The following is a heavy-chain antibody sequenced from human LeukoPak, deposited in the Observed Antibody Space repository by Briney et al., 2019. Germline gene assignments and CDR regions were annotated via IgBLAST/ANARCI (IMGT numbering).Heavy chain of an antibody. D-gene: IGHD2-2*01. CDR1: GGTFSSYA. CDR3: ARDRCSSTSCVHDY. J-gene: IGHJ4*02. V-gene: IGHV1-69*13. CDR2: IISIFGTA. Sequence: ASVKVSCKASGGTFSSYAISWVRQAPGQGLEWMGGIISIFGTANYAQKFQGRVTITADESTSTAYMELSSLRSEDTAVYYCARDRCSSTSCVHDYWGQGTLVTVSS.